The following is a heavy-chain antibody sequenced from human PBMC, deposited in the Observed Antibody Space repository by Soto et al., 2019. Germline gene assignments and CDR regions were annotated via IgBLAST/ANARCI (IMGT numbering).Heavy chain of an antibody. Sequence: PSLTCTVSGGSISSGGCYWSWIRQHPGKGLEWIGYIYYSGSTYYNPSLKSRVTISVDTSKNQFSLKLSSVTAADTAVYYCARVGDDILTGYFPNNWFDPWGQGTLVTVSS. CDR2: IYYSGST. CDR1: GGSISSGGCY. D-gene: IGHD3-9*01. CDR3: ARVGDDILTGYFPNNWFDP. J-gene: IGHJ5*02. V-gene: IGHV4-31*03.